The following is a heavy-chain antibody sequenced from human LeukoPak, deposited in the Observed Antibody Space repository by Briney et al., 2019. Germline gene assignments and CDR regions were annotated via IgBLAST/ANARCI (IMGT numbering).Heavy chain of an antibody. CDR2: IYYSGST. CDR3: AXSMYSSSSPDY. CDR1: GGSISSYY. V-gene: IGHV4-59*01. Sequence: SSETLSLTCTVSGGSISSYYWSWIRQPPGKGLEWIGYIYYSGSTNYNPSLKSRVTISVDTSKNQFSLKLSSVTAADTAVYYRAXSMYSSSSPDYWGQGTLVTVSS. D-gene: IGHD6-6*01. J-gene: IGHJ4*02.